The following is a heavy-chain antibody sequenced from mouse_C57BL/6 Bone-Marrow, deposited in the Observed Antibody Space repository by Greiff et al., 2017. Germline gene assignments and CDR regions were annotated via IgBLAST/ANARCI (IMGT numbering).Heavy chain of an antibody. J-gene: IGHJ4*01. CDR1: GYTFTSSD. CDR3: VLWPYYAMDY. CDR2: IYPRDGST. V-gene: IGHV1-85*01. D-gene: IGHD1-1*02. Sequence: VQLQQSGPELVKPGASVKLSCKASGYTFTSSDINWVKQRPGQGLEWIGWIYPRDGSTKYNEKFKGKATLTVDTSSSTAYMELHSLTSEDSAVYFCVLWPYYAMDYWGQGTSVTVSS.